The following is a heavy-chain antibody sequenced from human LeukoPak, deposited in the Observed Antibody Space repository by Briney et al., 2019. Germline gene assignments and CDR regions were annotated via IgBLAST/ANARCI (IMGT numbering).Heavy chain of an antibody. J-gene: IGHJ6*04. V-gene: IGHV3-30*19. CDR3: AREGLPDYYYYYGMDV. CDR2: IWFDGSNK. CDR1: GFTFSSYV. Sequence: GRPLRLSCAASGFTFSSYVMHWVRQAPGKGLEGVAVIWFDGSNKYYADSVKGRFTISRDNSKNTLYLQMNSLRAEDTAVYYCAREGLPDYYYYYGMDVWGKGTTVTVSS.